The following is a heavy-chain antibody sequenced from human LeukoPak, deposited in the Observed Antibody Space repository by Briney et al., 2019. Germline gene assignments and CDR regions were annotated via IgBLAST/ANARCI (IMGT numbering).Heavy chain of an antibody. CDR1: GYTFTSYG. V-gene: IGHV1-18*01. D-gene: IGHD3-22*01. CDR3: ARVPRPYDSSGIDY. Sequence: ASVKVSCKASGYTFTSYGISWVRQAPGQRLEWMGWISAYNGNTNYAQKLQGRVTMTTDTSTSTAYMELRSLRSDDTAVYYCARVPRPYDSSGIDYWGQGTLVTVSS. J-gene: IGHJ4*02. CDR2: ISAYNGNT.